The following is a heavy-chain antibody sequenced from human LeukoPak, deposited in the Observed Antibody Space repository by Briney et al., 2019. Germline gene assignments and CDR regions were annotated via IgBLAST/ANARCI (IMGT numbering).Heavy chain of an antibody. CDR1: GYSFTSYX. J-gene: IGHJ4*02. CDR2: IYPGDSDT. V-gene: IGHV5-51*01. D-gene: IGHD2/OR15-2a*01. CDR3: ATLRGSPQYYFDY. Sequence: KLGESXXXXXXXXGYSFTSYXIGWVRQLPGKGLEWMGIIYPGDSDTRYSPSCQGQVTISADKSISTAYLQWSSLKASDTAMYYCATLRGSPQYYFDYWGQGTLVTVSS.